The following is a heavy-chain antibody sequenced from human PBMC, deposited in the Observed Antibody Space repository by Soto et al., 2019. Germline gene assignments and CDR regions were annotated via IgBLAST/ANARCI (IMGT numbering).Heavy chain of an antibody. CDR2: ISGSDGRT. J-gene: IGHJ4*02. Sequence: EVQLLESGGGLVQPGGSLRLSCAVSGFTFSTYAMSWVRQAPGKGLEWVSTISGSDGRTYYADSVKGRFTISRDNSQNTLWLQMNSLRAEDTAIYFCAKDRGAILGEYWGQGTLVTVSS. D-gene: IGHD3-16*01. V-gene: IGHV3-23*01. CDR3: AKDRGAILGEY. CDR1: GFTFSTYA.